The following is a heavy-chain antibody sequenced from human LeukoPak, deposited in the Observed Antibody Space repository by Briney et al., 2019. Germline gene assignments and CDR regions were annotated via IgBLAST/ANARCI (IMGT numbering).Heavy chain of an antibody. Sequence: GGSLRLSCAASGFTFSSYAMTWVRRAPRKGLEWVSSISGSGGSTYYADSVKGRFTISRDSSTNTLYLQMNSLRAEDTAVYYCAKFFYYDSSGYYYGPDDAFDIWGQGTMVTVSS. J-gene: IGHJ3*02. CDR3: AKFFYYDSSGYYYGPDDAFDI. V-gene: IGHV3-23*01. D-gene: IGHD3-22*01. CDR1: GFTFSSYA. CDR2: ISGSGGST.